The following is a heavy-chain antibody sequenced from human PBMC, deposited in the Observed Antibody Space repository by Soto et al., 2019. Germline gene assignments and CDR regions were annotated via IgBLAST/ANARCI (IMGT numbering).Heavy chain of an antibody. Sequence: PGWSLRLSCAASGLTFSSYAMSWVRQAPGKGLEWVSAISGSGGSTYYADSVKGRFTISRDNSKNTLYLQMNSLRAEDTAVYYCAKDPLSYGGNPHYCDCYGMDVWGQGTTVTVSS. CDR1: GLTFSSYA. CDR3: AKDPLSYGGNPHYCDCYGMDV. V-gene: IGHV3-23*01. J-gene: IGHJ6*02. CDR2: ISGSGGST. D-gene: IGHD2-15*01.